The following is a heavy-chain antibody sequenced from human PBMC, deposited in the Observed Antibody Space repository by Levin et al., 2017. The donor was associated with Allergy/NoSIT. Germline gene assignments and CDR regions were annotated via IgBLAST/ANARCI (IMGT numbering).Heavy chain of an antibody. V-gene: IGHV3-23*01. Sequence: GGSLRLSCAASGFTLSNYAMSWVRQAPGKGLEWVSVMSGGGARTYYADSVKGRFTISRDNSKQMLYLQMNTLTAEDSAEYYCAKINGVVPAVSGMYYGMDVWGQGTTVTVSS. J-gene: IGHJ6*02. D-gene: IGHD2-2*01. CDR3: AKINGVVPAVSGMYYGMDV. CDR1: GFTLSNYA. CDR2: MSGGGART.